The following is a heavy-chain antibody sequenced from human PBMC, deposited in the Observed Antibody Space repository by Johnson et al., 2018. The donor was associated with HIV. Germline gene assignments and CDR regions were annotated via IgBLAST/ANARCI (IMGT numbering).Heavy chain of an antibody. CDR2: ISYDGSNK. V-gene: IGHV3-30*19. CDR3: ARHSPARGFPAFDI. CDR1: GFTFSSYG. D-gene: IGHD5-12*01. Sequence: QVQLVESGGGVVQPRGSLRLSCAAPGFTFSSYGMHWVRQAPGKWLEWVAFISYDGSNKYYAESVKGRFTISRDNSKNTLYLQMNSLRLEDTAVYYCARHSPARGFPAFDIWGQGTLVTVSS. J-gene: IGHJ3*02.